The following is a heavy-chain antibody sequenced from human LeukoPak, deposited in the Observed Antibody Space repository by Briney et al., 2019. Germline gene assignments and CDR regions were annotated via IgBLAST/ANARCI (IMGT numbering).Heavy chain of an antibody. D-gene: IGHD3-3*01. J-gene: IGHJ4*02. CDR1: GGSISSYY. CDR3: ATYDFWSGPITY. Sequence: PSETLSLTCTVSGGSISSYYWSWIRQPPGKGLEWIGYIYYSGSTNYNPSLKSRVTISADTSKNQFSLKLSSVTAADTAVYYCATYDFWSGPITYWGQGTLVTVSS. CDR2: IYYSGST. V-gene: IGHV4-59*01.